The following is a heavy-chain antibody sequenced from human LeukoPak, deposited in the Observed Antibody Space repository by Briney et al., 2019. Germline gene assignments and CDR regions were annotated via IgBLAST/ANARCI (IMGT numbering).Heavy chain of an antibody. CDR2: IDPSDSYT. CDR3: ARLNSSGWYVY. J-gene: IGHJ4*02. V-gene: IGHV5-10-1*01. D-gene: IGHD6-19*01. Sequence: WMGRIDPSDSYTNYSPSFQGHVTISADKSISTAYLQWSSLKASDTAMYYCARLNSSGWYVYWGQGTLVTVSS.